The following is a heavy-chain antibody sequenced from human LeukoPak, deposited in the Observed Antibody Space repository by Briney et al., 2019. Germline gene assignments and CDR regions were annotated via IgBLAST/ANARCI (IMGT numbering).Heavy chain of an antibody. CDR2: IYYSGST. J-gene: IGHJ4*02. Sequence: SETLSLTCTVSGGSISSYYWSWIRQPPGKGLEWIGYIYYSGSTNYNPSLKSRVTMSVDTSRNHFSLKLSSVTAADTAVYYCAGGIAVAATYWGQGTLVTVSS. CDR3: AGGIAVAATY. D-gene: IGHD6-19*01. CDR1: GGSISSYY. V-gene: IGHV4-59*01.